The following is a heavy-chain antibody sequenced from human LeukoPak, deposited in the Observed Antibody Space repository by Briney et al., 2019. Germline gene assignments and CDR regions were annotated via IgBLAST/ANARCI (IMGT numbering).Heavy chain of an antibody. V-gene: IGHV3-21*01. D-gene: IGHD3-22*01. Sequence: GGSLRLSCVASGFTFSNYDMNWVRQAPGKGLEWVSFISSSSSYIYYADSVKGRFTISRDNAKKSLYLQMNSLRAEDTAVYYCARGRYDSRIFDYWDQGTLVTVSS. J-gene: IGHJ4*02. CDR1: GFTFSNYD. CDR3: ARGRYDSRIFDY. CDR2: ISSSSSYI.